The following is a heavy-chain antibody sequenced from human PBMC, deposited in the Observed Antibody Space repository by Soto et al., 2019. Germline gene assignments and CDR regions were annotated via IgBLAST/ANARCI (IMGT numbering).Heavy chain of an antibody. CDR2: IWYDGSNK. CDR1: GFTFSSYG. Sequence: PGGSLRLSCAASGFTFSSYGMHWVRQAPGKGLEWVAVIWYDGSNKYYADSVKGRFTISRDNSKNTLYLQMNSLRAEDTAVYYCARDSGMDMVRGVKDAFDIWGQGTMVTVSS. V-gene: IGHV3-33*01. CDR3: ARDSGMDMVRGVKDAFDI. J-gene: IGHJ3*02. D-gene: IGHD3-10*01.